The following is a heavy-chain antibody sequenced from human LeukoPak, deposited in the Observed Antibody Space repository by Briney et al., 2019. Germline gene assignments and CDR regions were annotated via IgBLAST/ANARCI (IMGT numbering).Heavy chain of an antibody. Sequence: PGGSLRLSCAASGFTFSSYWMSWVRQAPGKGLEWVANIKQDGSEKYFVDSVKGRFTISRDNAKNSLYLQMNSLRAEDTAVYYCARTTVHSYAAYWGQGTLVTVSS. J-gene: IGHJ4*02. D-gene: IGHD5-18*01. CDR3: ARTTVHSYAAY. CDR1: GFTFSSYW. V-gene: IGHV3-7*01. CDR2: IKQDGSEK.